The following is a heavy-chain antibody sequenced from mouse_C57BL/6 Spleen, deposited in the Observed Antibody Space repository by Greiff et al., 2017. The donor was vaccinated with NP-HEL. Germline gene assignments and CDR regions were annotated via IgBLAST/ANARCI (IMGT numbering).Heavy chain of an antibody. V-gene: IGHV3-6*01. J-gene: IGHJ3*01. CDR2: ISYDGSN. CDR1: GYSITSGYY. Sequence: DVQLQESGPGLVKPSQSLSLTCSVTGYSITSGYYWNWIRQFPGNKLEWMGYISYDGSNNYNPSLKNRISITRDTSKNQFFLKLNSVTTEDTATYYCARMDDDYNEGFAYWGQGTLVTVSA. CDR3: ARMDDDYNEGFAY. D-gene: IGHD2-4*01.